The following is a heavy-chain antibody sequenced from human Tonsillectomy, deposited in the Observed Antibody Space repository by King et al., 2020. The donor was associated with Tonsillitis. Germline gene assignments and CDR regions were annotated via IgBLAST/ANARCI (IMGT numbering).Heavy chain of an antibody. V-gene: IGHV4-39*07. D-gene: IGHD3-10*01. CDR3: ARVRPSGSYYNGPFDS. CDR1: GGSISSSNYY. J-gene: IGHJ4*02. Sequence: QLQESGPRLVKPSETLSLTCTVSGGSISSSNYYWGWIRQPPGKGLEWIGSIYHSGNTYYNPSLKSRVTISLDTSKNQFSLKLRSVTAADPVVYSCARVRPSGSYYNGPFDSWGQGTLVTVSS. CDR2: IYHSGNT.